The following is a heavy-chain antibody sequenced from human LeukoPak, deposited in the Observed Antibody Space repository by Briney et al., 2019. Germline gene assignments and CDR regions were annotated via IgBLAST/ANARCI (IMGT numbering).Heavy chain of an antibody. J-gene: IGHJ5*02. Sequence: SETLSLTCAVSGGSISSSSSYWAWVRQPAGKGLEWIGSMYYSGSTYYNPSLRSRVTISVDTSKNQFSLKLSSVTAADTAVYYCARHVGRSYREAGFDPWGQGILVIVSS. CDR1: GGSISSSSSY. D-gene: IGHD1-26*01. V-gene: IGHV4-39*01. CDR3: ARHVGRSYREAGFDP. CDR2: MYYSGST.